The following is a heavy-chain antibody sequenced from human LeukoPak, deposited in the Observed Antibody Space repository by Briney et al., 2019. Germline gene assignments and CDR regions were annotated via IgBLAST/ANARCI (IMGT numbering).Heavy chain of an antibody. CDR1: GFTVSSNY. CDR3: ARAWEHPAFDY. CDR2: IYSGGST. Sequence: PGGSLRLSCAASGFTVSSNYMSWVRQAPGKGLEWVSVIYSGGSTYYADSVKGRFTISRDNSKNTLYLQMNSLRAEDTAVYYCARAWEHPAFDYWGQGTLVTVSS. D-gene: IGHD1-26*01. V-gene: IGHV3-66*01. J-gene: IGHJ4*02.